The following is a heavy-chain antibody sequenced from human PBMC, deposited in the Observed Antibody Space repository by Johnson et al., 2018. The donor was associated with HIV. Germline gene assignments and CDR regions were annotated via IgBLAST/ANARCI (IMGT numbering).Heavy chain of an antibody. V-gene: IGHV3-30-3*01. J-gene: IGHJ3*02. CDR3: ANRLGGGGLMLKLRDDAFDI. Sequence: QVQLVESGGGVVQPGRSLRLSCAASGFTFSSYAMHWVRQAPGKGLEWVAVISYDGSNKYYADSVKGRFTISRDNSKNTLFLQMNSLRAEDTAVYYCANRLGGGGLMLKLRDDAFDIWGQGTMVTVSS. D-gene: IGHD3-16*01. CDR2: ISYDGSNK. CDR1: GFTFSSYA.